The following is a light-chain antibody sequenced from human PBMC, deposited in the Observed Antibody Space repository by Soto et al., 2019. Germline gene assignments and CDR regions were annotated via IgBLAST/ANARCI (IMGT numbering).Light chain of an antibody. Sequence: EVVMTQSPAALSVSPGERATLCCRASQSVSSNFAWYQQKLGQAPRLLIHGATTRATGIPARFSGSGSGTEFTLTISSLQSEDFTVYYCQQYNNWPRPFGQGTKVDIK. CDR2: GAT. J-gene: IGKJ1*01. V-gene: IGKV3-15*01. CDR3: QQYNNWPRP. CDR1: QSVSSN.